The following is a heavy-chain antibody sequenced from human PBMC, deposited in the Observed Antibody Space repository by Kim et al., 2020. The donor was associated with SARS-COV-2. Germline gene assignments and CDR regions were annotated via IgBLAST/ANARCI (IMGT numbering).Heavy chain of an antibody. CDR2: IKSKTDGGTT. J-gene: IGHJ6*02. CDR1: GFTFSNAW. D-gene: IGHD1-26*01. CDR3: TTAHGSYYYYGMDV. V-gene: IGHV3-15*01. Sequence: GGSLRLSCAASGFTFSNAWMSWVRQAPGKGLEWVGRIKSKTDGGTTDYAAPVKGRFTISRDDSKNTLYLQMNSLKTEDTAVYYCTTAHGSYYYYGMDVWGQGTTVTVSS.